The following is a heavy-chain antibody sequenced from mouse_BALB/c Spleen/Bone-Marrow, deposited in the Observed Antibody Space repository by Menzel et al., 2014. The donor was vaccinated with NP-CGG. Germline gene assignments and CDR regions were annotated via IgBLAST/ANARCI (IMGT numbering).Heavy chain of an antibody. Sequence: EVHLVESGGGLVKPGGSLRLSCAASGFTFSSYAMSWVRQSPEKRLEWVAEISSGGSYTYYPDTVTGRFTISRDNAKNTLYPEMSSLRSEDTAMYYCARDRGYFDYWGQGTTLTVSS. CDR3: ARDRGYFDY. V-gene: IGHV5-9-4*01. D-gene: IGHD3-1*01. J-gene: IGHJ2*01. CDR2: ISSGGSYT. CDR1: GFTFSSYA.